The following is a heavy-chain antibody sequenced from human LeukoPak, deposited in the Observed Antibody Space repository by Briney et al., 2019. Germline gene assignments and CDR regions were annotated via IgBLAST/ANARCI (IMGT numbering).Heavy chain of an antibody. Sequence: SETLSLTCTDSGGSISSGSYYWGWVRQPAGTGVEWIGRIYTSGSTNYNPSLKSRVTISVDTSKNQFSLKLSSVTAADTAVYYCAREKLLAYDYWGQGTLVTVSS. J-gene: IGHJ4*02. V-gene: IGHV4-61*02. D-gene: IGHD1-26*01. CDR2: IYTSGST. CDR1: GGSISSGSYY. CDR3: AREKLLAYDY.